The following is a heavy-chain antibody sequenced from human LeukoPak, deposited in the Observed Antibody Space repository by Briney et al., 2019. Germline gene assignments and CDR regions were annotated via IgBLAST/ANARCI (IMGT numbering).Heavy chain of an antibody. CDR2: IYYSETT. CDR1: GGSISSSSYY. CDR3: ARQRADYYYYYVDV. J-gene: IGHJ6*03. V-gene: IGHV4-39*01. Sequence: SETLSLTCTVSGGSISSSSYYWGWIRQPPGKGLEWIGSIYYSETTYDNPSLKSRVTISIETSKNQFSLRLSSVTASDTAVYYCARQRADYYYYYVDVWGEGTTVAVS.